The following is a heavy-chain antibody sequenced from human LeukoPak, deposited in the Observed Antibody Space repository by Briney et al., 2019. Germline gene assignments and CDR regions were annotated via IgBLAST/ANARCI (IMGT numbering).Heavy chain of an antibody. CDR1: GFTFDTTD. J-gene: IGHJ4*02. CDR3: VKNSGIWSF. D-gene: IGHD1-26*01. V-gene: IGHV3-23*01. CDR2: ISGTGDRT. Sequence: GGSLTLSCAASGFTFDTTDMTWVRQAPGKGPEWLSCISGTGDRTYYADSVRGRFTISRDNSKNMLYLQMTSLRVEDTATYYCVKNSGIWSFWGRGTLAAVSS.